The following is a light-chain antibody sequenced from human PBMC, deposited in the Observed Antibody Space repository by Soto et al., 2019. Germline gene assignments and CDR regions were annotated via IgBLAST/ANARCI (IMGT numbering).Light chain of an antibody. Sequence: EIVLTQSPGTLSLSPGERATLSCRASQSISSTYLAWYQQKPGQAPRLLIYGASSRATGIPDRFSGSGSGTDFTLTSSRLAPEEFAVYYCQQYGSSPRTFGRGTKLEI. CDR3: QQYGSSPRT. V-gene: IGKV3-20*01. J-gene: IGKJ2*01. CDR2: GAS. CDR1: QSISSTY.